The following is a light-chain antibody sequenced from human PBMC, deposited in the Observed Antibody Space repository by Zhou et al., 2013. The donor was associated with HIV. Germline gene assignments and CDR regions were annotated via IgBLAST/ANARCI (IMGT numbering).Light chain of an antibody. J-gene: IGKJ4*01. CDR2: ESS. Sequence: DIQMTQSPSTLSASVGDRVTITCRASQSLSTSLAWYQQKPGKAPKILIYESSTLRGAPSRFSGSGSGTEFTLTISSLQPDDFATYYCQQYNSYPLTFGGGT. CDR3: QQYNSYPLT. V-gene: IGKV1-5*03. CDR1: QSLSTS.